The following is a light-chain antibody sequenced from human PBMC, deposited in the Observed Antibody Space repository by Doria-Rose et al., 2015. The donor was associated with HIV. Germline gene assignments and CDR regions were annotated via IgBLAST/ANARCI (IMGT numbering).Light chain of an antibody. J-gene: IGKJ1*01. CDR2: DGS. CDR1: QSFSSTY. V-gene: IGKV3-20*01. Sequence: LTQSPGTLSLSPGERATLSCRASQSFSSTYLAWYQQKPGQAPSLLIYDGSTRATVIPDRFSASGSGTDFTLTINRLEPEDCALYYCHQYGTSWTFGQGTKVEI. CDR3: HQYGTSWT.